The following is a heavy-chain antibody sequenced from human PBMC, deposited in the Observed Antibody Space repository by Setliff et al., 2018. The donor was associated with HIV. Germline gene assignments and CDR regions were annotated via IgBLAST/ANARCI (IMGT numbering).Heavy chain of an antibody. CDR1: GYSFINYG. CDR2: ISAYTGHT. J-gene: IGHJ5*02. Sequence: ASVKVSCKASGYSFINYGISWVRQAPGQGLAWMGWISAYTGHTDYASRLLGRVTLTTDTSTSTAYMELRSPSSDDTAVYFCARARLQGIVTAVGPRDNCLDPWGQGTRVTVSS. CDR3: ARARLQGIVTAVGPRDNCLDP. D-gene: IGHD3-9*01. V-gene: IGHV1-18*01.